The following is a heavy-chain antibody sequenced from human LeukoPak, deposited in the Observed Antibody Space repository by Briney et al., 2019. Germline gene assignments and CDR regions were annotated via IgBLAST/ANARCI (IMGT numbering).Heavy chain of an antibody. V-gene: IGHV1-2*02. D-gene: IGHD6-6*01. CDR2: INPNSGGT. CDR1: GYTFTDYY. CDR3: ARDRGGIAARPIDY. Sequence: ASVKVSCKASGYTFTDYYMHWVRQAPGQGLEWMGWINPNSGGTNYAQKFQGGVTMTRDTSISTAYMELSRLRSDDTAVYYCARDRGGIAARPIDYWGQGTLVTVSS. J-gene: IGHJ4*02.